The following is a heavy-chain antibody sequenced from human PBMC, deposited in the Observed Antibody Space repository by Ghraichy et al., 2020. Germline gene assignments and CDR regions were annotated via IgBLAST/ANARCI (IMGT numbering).Heavy chain of an antibody. Sequence: SETLSFTCTVSGGSMSGTTFIWGWVRQPPGKGLEWIGSVSYSGNIQYNPSLKNRVTVSVDTSKNQFSLRLSSVTAPDTAVYYCARHNVRSASNPFDPWGQGTLVTVSS. CDR3: ARHNVRSASNPFDP. V-gene: IGHV4-39*01. J-gene: IGHJ5*02. D-gene: IGHD6-25*01. CDR2: VSYSGNI. CDR1: GGSMSGTTFI.